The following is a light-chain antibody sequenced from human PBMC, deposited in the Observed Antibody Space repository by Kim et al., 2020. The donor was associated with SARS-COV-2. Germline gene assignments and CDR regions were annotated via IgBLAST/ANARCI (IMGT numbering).Light chain of an antibody. CDR2: DVS. CDR3: CSYSGVSHWV. J-gene: IGLJ3*02. CDR1: NSDIGAYDY. V-gene: IGLV2-11*03. Sequence: GQSVTSSFAGTNSDIGAYDYVSWYRQHPGKAPKLMIFDVSTRPSGVPDRFSGSKSANTASLTISGLQAEDEADYYCCSYSGVSHWVFGGGTKLTVL.